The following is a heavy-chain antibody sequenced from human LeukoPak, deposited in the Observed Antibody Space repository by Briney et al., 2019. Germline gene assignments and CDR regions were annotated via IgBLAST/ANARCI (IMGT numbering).Heavy chain of an antibody. D-gene: IGHD6-19*01. CDR3: ARDPGGWYSLDY. J-gene: IGHJ4*02. Sequence: GGSLRLSCAASGFTFSSYWMSWVRQAPGRGLEWVANIKQDGSEKYYVDSVKGRFTISRDSAKNSLYLQMNSLRAEDTAVYYCARDPGGWYSLDYWGQGTLVTVSS. CDR2: IKQDGSEK. CDR1: GFTFSSYW. V-gene: IGHV3-7*01.